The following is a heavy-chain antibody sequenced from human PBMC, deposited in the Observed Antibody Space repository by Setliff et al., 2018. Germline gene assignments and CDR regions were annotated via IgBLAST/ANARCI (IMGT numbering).Heavy chain of an antibody. Sequence: SETLSLTCTVSGGSISSSSYYWGWIRQPPGKGLEWIGSIYYSGSTYYNPSLKSRVTISVDTSKNQFSLRLSSVTAADTAVYYCASWYYDFWSGYYIPGYFDYWGQGTLVTVSS. CDR3: ASWYYDFWSGYYIPGYFDY. V-gene: IGHV4-39*01. CDR1: GGSISSSSYY. CDR2: IYYSGST. D-gene: IGHD3-3*01. J-gene: IGHJ4*02.